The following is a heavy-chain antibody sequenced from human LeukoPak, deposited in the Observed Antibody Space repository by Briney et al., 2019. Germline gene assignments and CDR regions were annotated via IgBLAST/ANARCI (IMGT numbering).Heavy chain of an antibody. CDR3: ARGAIYDSSGYRWFDP. V-gene: IGHV3-21*01. D-gene: IGHD3-22*01. CDR1: GFTFSSYG. J-gene: IGHJ5*02. CDR2: ISSSGSYI. Sequence: GGSLRLSCAASGFTFSSYGMHWVRQAPGKGLEWVSSISSSGSYINYADSVRGRFTISRDNAKNSLYLQMNSLRAEDTAMYYCARGAIYDSSGYRWFDPWGQGTLVTVSS.